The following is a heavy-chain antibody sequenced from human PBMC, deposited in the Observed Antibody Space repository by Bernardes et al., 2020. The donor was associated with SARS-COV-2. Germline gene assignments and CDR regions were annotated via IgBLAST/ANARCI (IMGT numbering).Heavy chain of an antibody. CDR1: GFTFTNYW. CDR3: ARSADY. CDR2: INQDGSES. J-gene: IGHJ4*02. V-gene: IGHV3-7*04. Sequence: GGSLRLSCAASGFTFTNYWMNWVRQAPGKGLEWVTNINQDGSESYYVDSVKGRFTISRDNAKNSLYLQMNSLRAEDTAVYHCARSADYWGQGTLVTVSS.